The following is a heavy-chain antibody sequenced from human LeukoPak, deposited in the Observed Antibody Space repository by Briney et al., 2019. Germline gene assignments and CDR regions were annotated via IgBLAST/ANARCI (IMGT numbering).Heavy chain of an antibody. V-gene: IGHV4-39*01. CDR2: IYYTGNT. Sequence: SETLSLTCTVSGVSISSSNSCWGWIRQPPGKGLEWIGSIYYTGNTYYNASLKSRVTISIDTSKNQISLRLTSVTATDTAIYYCARQTGSGLFILPGGQGTLVTVSS. J-gene: IGHJ4*02. CDR1: GVSISSSNSC. CDR3: ARQTGSGLFILP. D-gene: IGHD3/OR15-3a*01.